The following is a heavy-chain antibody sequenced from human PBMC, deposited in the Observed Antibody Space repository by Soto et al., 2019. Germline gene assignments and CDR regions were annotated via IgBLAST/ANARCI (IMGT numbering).Heavy chain of an antibody. D-gene: IGHD2-8*01. CDR3: ARNGR. J-gene: IGHJ4*01. CDR1: GFTFNTYW. V-gene: IGHV3-7*05. Sequence: EVQLVESVGGLVQPGGSLRLSCAASGFTFNTYWMSWVRQAPGKGLEWGANIKPDGSATDYVDSVKGRFTISRDNANNSLFLQMNSLRAEDTAVYYCARNGRWGHGTLVTVSS. CDR2: IKPDGSAT.